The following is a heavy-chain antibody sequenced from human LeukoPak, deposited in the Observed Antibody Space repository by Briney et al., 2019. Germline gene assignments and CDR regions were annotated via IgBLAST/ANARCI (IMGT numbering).Heavy chain of an antibody. V-gene: IGHV3-30*03. D-gene: IGHD6-13*01. Sequence: GGSLRLSCAASGFTFSSYGMHWVRQAPGKGLEWVAVISYDGSNKYYADSVKGRFTISRDNSKNTLYLQMNSLRAEDTAVYYCARTGRDSSSWFKNWGQGTLVTVSS. CDR3: ARTGRDSSSWFKN. J-gene: IGHJ4*02. CDR2: ISYDGSNK. CDR1: GFTFSSYG.